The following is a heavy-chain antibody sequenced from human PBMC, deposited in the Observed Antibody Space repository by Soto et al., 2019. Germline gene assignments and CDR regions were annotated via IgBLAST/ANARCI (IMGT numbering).Heavy chain of an antibody. CDR3: LYEGYGGRRDLHSFPTRRSFDL. CDR2: ISWNSGSI. V-gene: IGHV3-9*01. Sequence: EWVSGISWNSGSIGYADSVKGRFTISRDNAKNSLYLQMNSLRAEDTALYYCLYEGYGGRRDLHSFPTRRSFDL. D-gene: IGHD1-1*01. J-gene: IGHJ2*01.